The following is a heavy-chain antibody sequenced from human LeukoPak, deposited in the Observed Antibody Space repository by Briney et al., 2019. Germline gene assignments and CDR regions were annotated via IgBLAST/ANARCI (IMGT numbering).Heavy chain of an antibody. D-gene: IGHD2-8*01. CDR3: ARGVGYCTNGVCSDIIYYFDY. CDR2: INPNSGGT. J-gene: IGHJ4*02. CDR1: GYTFTGYY. Sequence: GASVKVSCKASGYTFTGYYMHWVRQAPGQGLEWMGWINPNSGGTNYAQKFQGRVTMTRDTSISTAYMELSRLRSDDTAVYYCARGVGYCTNGVCSDIIYYFDYWGQGTLVTVSS. V-gene: IGHV1-2*02.